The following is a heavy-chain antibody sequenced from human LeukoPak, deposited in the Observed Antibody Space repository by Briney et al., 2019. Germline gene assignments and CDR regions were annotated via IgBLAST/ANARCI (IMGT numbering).Heavy chain of an antibody. CDR3: AKEFIAGDGHVDCDS. Sequence: GGSLRLSCAASGFTISTYAMTWVRRAPGKGLEWVSSITSSGATTYYADSVKGRFTISRDISKNTLCLQMNSLTAEDSAVYYCAKEFIAGDGHVDCDSWGQGTLVTVSS. D-gene: IGHD5-24*01. J-gene: IGHJ4*02. CDR2: ITSSGATT. CDR1: GFTISTYA. V-gene: IGHV3-23*01.